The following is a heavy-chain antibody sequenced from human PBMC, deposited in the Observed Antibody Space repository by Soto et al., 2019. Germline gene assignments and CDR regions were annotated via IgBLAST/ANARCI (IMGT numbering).Heavy chain of an antibody. Sequence: GGSLRLSCAASGFSFSSYAMHWVRQAPGKGLEWVAVISYDVSNKYYTDSVKGRFTIARDNSKNTLYLQMNSLRAEDTAVYYCAXAEGIGIVIVPAAPPDYWGQGTLVTVSS. V-gene: IGHV3-30-3*01. CDR3: AXAEGIGIVIVPAAPPDY. J-gene: IGHJ4*02. CDR2: ISYDVSNK. D-gene: IGHD2-2*01. CDR1: GFSFSSYA.